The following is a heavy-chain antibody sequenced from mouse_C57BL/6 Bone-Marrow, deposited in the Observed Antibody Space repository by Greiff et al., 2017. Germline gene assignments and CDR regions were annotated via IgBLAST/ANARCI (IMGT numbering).Heavy chain of an antibody. CDR2: IYPRSGNT. CDR3: AREGNGAWFAY. CDR1: GYTFTSYG. Sequence: QVQLQQSGAELARPGASVKLSCKASGYTFTSYGISWVKQRTGQGLEWIGEIYPRSGNTYYNEKFKGKATRTADKSSSTAYMELRSLTSEDSAVYFCAREGNGAWFAYWGQGTLVTVSA. V-gene: IGHV1-81*01. J-gene: IGHJ3*01.